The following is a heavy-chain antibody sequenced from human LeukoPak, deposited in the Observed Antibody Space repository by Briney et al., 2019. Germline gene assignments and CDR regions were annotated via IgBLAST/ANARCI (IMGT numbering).Heavy chain of an antibody. V-gene: IGHV2-70*04. Sequence: SGPTLVNPTQTLTLTCTFSGFSLTTSGMPVSWIRQPPGKALEWLARIDWDDDKFYSTSLKTRLTISKDTSKNQVVLTMTNMDPVDTATYYCALLGYCRSTGCPEGDYWGQGTLVTVSS. J-gene: IGHJ4*02. D-gene: IGHD2-2*01. CDR3: ALLGYCRSTGCPEGDY. CDR2: IDWDDDK. CDR1: GFSLTTSGMP.